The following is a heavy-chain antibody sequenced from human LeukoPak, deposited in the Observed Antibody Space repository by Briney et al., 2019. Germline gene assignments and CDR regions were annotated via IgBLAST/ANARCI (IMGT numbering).Heavy chain of an antibody. V-gene: IGHV3-23*01. CDR3: AKNRGHCVDGVCHNYYYMDV. J-gene: IGHJ6*03. D-gene: IGHD2-8*02. CDR1: GFTFSSYA. CDR2: VSGSAGRT. Sequence: GGSLRLSCAASGFTFSSYAMTWVRQAPGRGLEWVSTVSGSAGRTDYADSVKGRFTISRDNLKNTLYLQMNGLRAEDTAVYYCAKNRGHCVDGVCHNYYYMDVWGRGTTVTVSS.